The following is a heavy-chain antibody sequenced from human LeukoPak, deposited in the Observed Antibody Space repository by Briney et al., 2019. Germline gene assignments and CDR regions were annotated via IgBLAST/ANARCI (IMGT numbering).Heavy chain of an antibody. V-gene: IGHV3-74*01. J-gene: IGHJ4*02. D-gene: IGHD1-26*01. CDR1: GFTFSSYW. CDR3: ARAGIMGAN. CDR2: INRDGSST. Sequence: GGSHPLSCAASGFTFSSYWMHWVRQAPGKGLVWVSRINRDGSSTSYADSVKGRFTISRDNAKNTLYLQMNSLRAEDTAVYYCARAGIMGANWGQGTLVTVSS.